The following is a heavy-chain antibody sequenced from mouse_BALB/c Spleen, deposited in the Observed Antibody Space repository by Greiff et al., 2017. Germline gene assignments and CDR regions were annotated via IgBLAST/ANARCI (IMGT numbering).Heavy chain of an antibody. D-gene: IGHD1-2*01. CDR1: GYTFTSYW. Sequence: QVQLQQPGAELVKPGASVKLSCKASGYTFTSYWMHWVKQRPGQGLEWIGEINPSNGRTNYNEKFKSKATLTVDKSSSTAYMQLSSLPSAASAVYYCARREHYYGYDAMDYWGQGTSVTVAS. V-gene: IGHV1S81*02. CDR2: INPSNGRT. CDR3: ARREHYYGYDAMDY. J-gene: IGHJ4*01.